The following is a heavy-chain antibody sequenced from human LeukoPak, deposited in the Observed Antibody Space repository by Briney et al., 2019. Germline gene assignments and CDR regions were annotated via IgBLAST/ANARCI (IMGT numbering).Heavy chain of an antibody. CDR3: ARRGRYCSSTSCYSYAFDI. J-gene: IGHJ3*02. CDR1: GYTLTGYY. V-gene: IGHV1-2*02. CDR2: LNPNSGGT. Sequence: ASVKVSCMASGYTLTGYYMHWVRQAPGQGLEGMGWLNPNSGGTNYAQKFQGRVTMTRDTSISTAYMELSRLISDDTAVYYCARRGRYCSSTSCYSYAFDIWGQGTMVTVSS. D-gene: IGHD2-2*02.